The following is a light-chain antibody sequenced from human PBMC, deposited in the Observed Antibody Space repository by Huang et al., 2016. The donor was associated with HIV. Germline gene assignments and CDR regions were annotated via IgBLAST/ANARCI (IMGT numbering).Light chain of an antibody. J-gene: IGKJ1*01. CDR2: GAT. V-gene: IGKV3-15*01. CDR3: QQYNNWPRT. Sequence: EIVMTQSPATVSVSPGERATLSCRAGQSVHSNLAWYQQKGGQAPRLLIYGATSRATGIPVRFSGSGSGTEFTLTISSLQSEDFAVYYCQQYNNWPRTFGQGTKVDIK. CDR1: QSVHSN.